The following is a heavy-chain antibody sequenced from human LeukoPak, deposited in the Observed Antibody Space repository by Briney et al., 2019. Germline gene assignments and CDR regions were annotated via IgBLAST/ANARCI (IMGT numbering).Heavy chain of an antibody. CDR3: ASVITMVRGVQFDY. Sequence: SWIRQPPGKGLEWIGYIYYSGSTYYNPSLKSRVTISVDTSKNQFSLKLSSVTAADTAVYYCASVITMVRGVQFDYWGQGTLVTVSS. D-gene: IGHD3-10*01. V-gene: IGHV4-30-4*01. CDR2: IYYSGST. J-gene: IGHJ4*02.